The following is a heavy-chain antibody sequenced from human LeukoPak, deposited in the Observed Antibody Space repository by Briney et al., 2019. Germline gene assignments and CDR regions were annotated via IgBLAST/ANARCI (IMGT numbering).Heavy chain of an antibody. CDR1: GFTFTSSA. J-gene: IGHJ6*04. CDR2: IVVGSGNT. V-gene: IGHV1-58*01. CDR3: AADYDYYGSGSYYGNYYYGMDV. D-gene: IGHD3-10*01. Sequence: GTSVKVSCKASGFTFTSSAVQWVRQARGQRLEWIGWIVVGSGNTNYAQKFQERVTITRDMSTSTAYMELCSLRSEDTAVYYCAADYDYYGSGSYYGNYYYGMDVWGKGTTVTVSS.